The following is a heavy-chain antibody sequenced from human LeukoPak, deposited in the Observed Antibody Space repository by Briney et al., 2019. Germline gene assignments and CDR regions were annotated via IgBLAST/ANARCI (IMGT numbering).Heavy chain of an antibody. Sequence: GVSLRLSCAASGFTFGDYAVSWVRQAPGKGLEWMGFIRSKAYGGTTQYAASVKGRFTLSRDESKSITYLQMNSLKTEDTAVYYCTRDHPYYYDNSGYPLDYWGQGTLVTVSS. CDR3: TRDHPYYYDNSGYPLDY. D-gene: IGHD3-22*01. CDR1: GFTFGDYA. V-gene: IGHV3-49*04. CDR2: IRSKAYGGTT. J-gene: IGHJ4*02.